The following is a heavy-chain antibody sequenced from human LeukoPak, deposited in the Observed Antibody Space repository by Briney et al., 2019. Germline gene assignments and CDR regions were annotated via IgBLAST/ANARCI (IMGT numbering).Heavy chain of an antibody. CDR3: ARLRDNWEDY. CDR1: GYTFTSYW. J-gene: IGHJ4*02. Sequence: GESLKISCKGSGYTFTSYWIVWVRQMPGKGLEWMGIIYPGDSDTRYNPSFQGQVTVSADRSISSAYLQWNSLKASDTAMYYCARLRDNWEDYWGQGTLVTVSS. CDR2: IYPGDSDT. V-gene: IGHV5-51*01. D-gene: IGHD1-20*01.